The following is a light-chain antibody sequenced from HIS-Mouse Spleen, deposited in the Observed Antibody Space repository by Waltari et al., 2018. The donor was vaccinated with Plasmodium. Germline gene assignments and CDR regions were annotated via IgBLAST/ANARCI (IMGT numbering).Light chain of an antibody. V-gene: IGLV2-11*01. J-gene: IGLJ3*02. CDR1: SSDVGGYNY. Sequence: QSALTQPRSVSGSPGQSVTISCTGTSSDVGGYNYVSWYQQHPGKAPQLMIYDVSKRPSGVPYRFSGSKSGNTASLTISGLQAEDEADYYCCSYAGSYTLVFGGGTKLTVL. CDR2: DVS. CDR3: CSYAGSYTLV.